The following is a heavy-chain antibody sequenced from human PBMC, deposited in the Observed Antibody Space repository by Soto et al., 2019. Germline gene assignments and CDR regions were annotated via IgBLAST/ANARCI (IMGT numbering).Heavy chain of an antibody. V-gene: IGHV1-18*01. J-gene: IGHJ4*02. CDR1: GYPFTRYG. Sequence: QVQLVQSGAEVKKPGASVKVSCKASGYPFTRYGITWVRQAPGQGLEWMGWISAYSGNTNYAHNLRGRVTMTTDTSTSTASMELRSLRSDDTAVYYCARGGVLLWFGEPLDSWGQGTLVTVSS. CDR3: ARGGVLLWFGEPLDS. D-gene: IGHD3-10*01. CDR2: ISAYSGNT.